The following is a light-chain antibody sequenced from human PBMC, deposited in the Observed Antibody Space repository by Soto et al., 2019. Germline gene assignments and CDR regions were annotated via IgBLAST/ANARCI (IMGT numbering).Light chain of an antibody. CDR2: TNN. Sequence: QSVLTQPPSVSAAPGQKVTISCSGSSSNIGNNYVSWYQLLPGTAPKLLIYTNNQRPSGVPDRFSGSKSGTSASLAISGLRSEDEADFYCAAWDDSLNAVVFGGGTKVTVL. V-gene: IGLV1-47*02. CDR1: SSNIGNNY. CDR3: AAWDDSLNAVV. J-gene: IGLJ2*01.